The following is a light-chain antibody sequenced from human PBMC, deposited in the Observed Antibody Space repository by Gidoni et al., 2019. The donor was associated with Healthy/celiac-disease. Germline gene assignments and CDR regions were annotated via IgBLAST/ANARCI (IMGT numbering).Light chain of an antibody. CDR2: GAS. CDR3: QQYNNWPPMCS. V-gene: IGKV3-15*01. CDR1: QSVSSN. Sequence: EIVMTQSPASLSVSPGERATLSCRASQSVSSNLAWYQQKPGQAPRLLIYGASTRATGIPARFSGSGSGKEFTLTISSLQYEDFAVYYCQQYNNWPPMCSFGQGTKLEIK. J-gene: IGKJ2*04.